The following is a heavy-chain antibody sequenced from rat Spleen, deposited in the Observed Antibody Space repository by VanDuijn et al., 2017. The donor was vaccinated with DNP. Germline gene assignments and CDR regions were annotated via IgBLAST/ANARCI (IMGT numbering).Heavy chain of an antibody. Sequence: EVQLVESGGGLVQPGRSMKVSCAASGFTFTDFYMAWVRQAPKKGLEWVASVSHDGSSTYYRDSVKGRFTVSRDNAKSTLYLQMDSLRSEDTATYYCTRDGPPYYGVPFDYWGQGVMVTVSS. CDR2: VSHDGSST. CDR3: TRDGPPYYGVPFDY. J-gene: IGHJ2*01. D-gene: IGHD1-7*01. CDR1: GFTFTDFY. V-gene: IGHV5-20*01.